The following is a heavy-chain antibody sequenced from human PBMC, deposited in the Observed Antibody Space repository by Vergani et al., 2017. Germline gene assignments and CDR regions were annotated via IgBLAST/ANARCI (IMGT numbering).Heavy chain of an antibody. CDR1: GFKFSDHY. Sequence: LEESGGGSVKPGGSLRLSCAASGFKFSDHYMSWIRQAPGKGLEWVSHISPGASTVSYTDSVTGRFTVSRDNDNNSLTLDMTTLRVEGTAVYYCAKNPGISTTRHDYAMDVWGQGTTVTVSS. CDR3: AKNPGISTTRHDYAMDV. D-gene: IGHD1-1*01. V-gene: IGHV3-11*04. J-gene: IGHJ6*02. CDR2: ISPGASTV.